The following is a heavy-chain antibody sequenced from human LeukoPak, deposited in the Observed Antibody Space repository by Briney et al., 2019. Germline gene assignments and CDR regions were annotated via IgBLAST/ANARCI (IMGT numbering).Heavy chain of an antibody. J-gene: IGHJ3*02. CDR2: IYYSGST. V-gene: IGHV4-59*13. D-gene: IGHD6-19*01. CDR1: GGSISSYY. CDR3: ARSGWLGDAFDI. Sequence: SETLSLTCPVSGGSISSYYWSWIRQPPGKGLEWIGYIYYSGSTNYNPSLKSRVTISVDTSKNRFSLKLSSVTAADTAVYYCARSGWLGDAFDIWGQGTMVTVSS.